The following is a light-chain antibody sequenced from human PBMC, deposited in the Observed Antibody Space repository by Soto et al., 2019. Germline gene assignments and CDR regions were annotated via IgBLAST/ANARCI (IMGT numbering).Light chain of an antibody. CDR2: EVS. J-gene: IGLJ1*01. V-gene: IGLV2-8*01. Sequence: LTQPPSASGSPGQSVTISCIGTSSDVGGYNYVSWYQQHPGKAPKLMIYEVSKRPSGVPDRFSGSKSGNTASLTVSGLQAEDQADYYCSAFAGSINYGFGTGTKVTGL. CDR3: SAFAGSINYG. CDR1: SSDVGGYNY.